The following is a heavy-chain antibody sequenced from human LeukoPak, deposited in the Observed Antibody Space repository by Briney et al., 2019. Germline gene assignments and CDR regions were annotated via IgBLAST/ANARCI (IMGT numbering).Heavy chain of an antibody. V-gene: IGHV3-33*01. J-gene: IGHJ4*02. D-gene: IGHD2/OR15-2a*01. Sequence: GGSLRLSCAASGFTFSSYGMHWVRQAPGKGLEWVALIWYDGSNKYYADSVKGRLTISRDNSKNTLYLQMNSLRAEDTAIYYCAREGPRGNSQFDYWGQGTLVTVSS. CDR3: AREGPRGNSQFDY. CDR1: GFTFSSYG. CDR2: IWYDGSNK.